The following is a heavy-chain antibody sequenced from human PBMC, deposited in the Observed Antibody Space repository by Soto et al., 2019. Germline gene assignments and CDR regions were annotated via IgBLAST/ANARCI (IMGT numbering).Heavy chain of an antibody. CDR2: IWYDGSNK. CDR3: ARGHSSGWWDYYYYYGMDV. J-gene: IGHJ6*02. V-gene: IGHV3-33*01. Sequence: GSLRLSCAASGLTFSSYGMHWVRHSPGKGLAGVAVIWYDGSNKYYADSVNGRFHISRDNSKNTLYLQMNSLRAEDTAVYYCARGHSSGWWDYYYYYGMDVWGQGTTVTVS. D-gene: IGHD6-19*01. CDR1: GLTFSSYG.